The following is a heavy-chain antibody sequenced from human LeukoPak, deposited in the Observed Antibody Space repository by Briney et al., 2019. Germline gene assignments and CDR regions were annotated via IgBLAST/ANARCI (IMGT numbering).Heavy chain of an antibody. D-gene: IGHD6-25*01. CDR3: ARDSTGGEWPDAFDI. V-gene: IGHV1-2*02. CDR2: INPNSGGT. CDR1: GYTFTGYY. J-gene: IGHJ3*02. Sequence: ASVTLSCKASGYTFTGYYMHWVRQAPGQGLELMGWINPNSGGTNYAQKFQGRVTMTRDTSISTAYMELSRLRSDDTAVYYCARDSTGGEWPDAFDIWGQGTMVTVSS.